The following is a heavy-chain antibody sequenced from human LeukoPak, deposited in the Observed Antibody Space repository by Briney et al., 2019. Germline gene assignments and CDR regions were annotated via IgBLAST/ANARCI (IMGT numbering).Heavy chain of an antibody. D-gene: IGHD6-6*01. Sequence: GGSLRLSCAASGFSFSRYWMSWVRQAPGKGLEWVANIKQDGGERHYVDSVKGRFTISRDNAKNSLYLQMNSLRAEDTAVYFCAMIEQVVSNVEGGYWGQGTLVTVSS. CDR2: IKQDGGER. V-gene: IGHV3-7*01. CDR1: GFSFSRYW. CDR3: AMIEQVVSNVEGGY. J-gene: IGHJ4*02.